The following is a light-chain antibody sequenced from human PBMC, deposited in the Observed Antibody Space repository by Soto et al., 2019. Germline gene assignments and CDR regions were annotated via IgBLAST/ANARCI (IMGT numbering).Light chain of an antibody. Sequence: QSALTQPASVSGSPGQSITISCTGTSSDVGGYNYVSWYQQHPGKAPKLMIYEVSNRPSGVSNRFSGSKSGNTASLTISGLQADDEADYYCSSYTGSSTLVFGGGTKVTV. CDR3: SSYTGSSTLV. V-gene: IGLV2-14*01. J-gene: IGLJ3*02. CDR2: EVS. CDR1: SSDVGGYNY.